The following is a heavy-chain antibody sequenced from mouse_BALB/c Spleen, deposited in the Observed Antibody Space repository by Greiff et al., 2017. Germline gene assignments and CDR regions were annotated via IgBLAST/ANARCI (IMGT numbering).Heavy chain of an antibody. V-gene: IGHV5-9-1*01. CDR3: ARSGTSSTLFDY. J-gene: IGHJ2*01. Sequence: EVMLVESGGGLVKPGGSLKLSCAASGFTFSSYAMSWVRQTPEKRLEWVATISSGSSTIYYADTVKGRFTISRDNPKNTLFLQMTSLRSEDTAMYYCARSGTSSTLFDYWGQGTTLTVSS. D-gene: IGHD2-1*01. CDR2: ISSGSSTI. CDR1: GFTFSSYA.